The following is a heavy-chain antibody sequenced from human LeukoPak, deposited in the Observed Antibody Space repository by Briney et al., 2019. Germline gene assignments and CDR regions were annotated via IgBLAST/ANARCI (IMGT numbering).Heavy chain of an antibody. CDR2: ISSTGSTI. J-gene: IGHJ4*02. CDR1: GFTFSSYA. Sequence: GGSLRLSCAASGFTFSSYAMHWVRQAPGKGLEWVSYISSTGSTIYYADSVKGRFTISRDNAKNSLYLQMNSLRAEDTAVYYCARGSGYGKRHYFDYWGQGTLVTVSS. D-gene: IGHD5-12*01. V-gene: IGHV3-48*04. CDR3: ARGSGYGKRHYFDY.